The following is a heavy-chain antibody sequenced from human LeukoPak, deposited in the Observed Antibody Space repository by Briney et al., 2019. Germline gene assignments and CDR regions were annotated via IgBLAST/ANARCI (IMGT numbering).Heavy chain of an antibody. D-gene: IGHD4-17*01. CDR3: ARRRGGDYGMYYYYYMDV. CDR1: GFTFSSYS. J-gene: IGHJ6*03. CDR2: ISSSSSTI. V-gene: IGHV3-48*01. Sequence: GGSLRLSCAASGFTFSSYSMNWVRQAPGKGLEWVSYISSSSSTIYYADSVKGRFTISRDNAKNSLYLQMNSLRAEDTAVYYCARRRGGDYGMYYYYYMDVWGKGTTVTVSS.